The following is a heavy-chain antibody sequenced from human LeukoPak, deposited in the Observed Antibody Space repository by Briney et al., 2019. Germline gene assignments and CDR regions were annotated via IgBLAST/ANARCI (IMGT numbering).Heavy chain of an antibody. Sequence: GESLKISCKGSGYSFTSYWIGWVRQMPGKGLEWMGIIYPGDSESRYSPSFQGQVTISADKSISTAYLQWSSLKASDTAMCYCARRIDYYDSSPFDYWGQGTLVTVSS. CDR2: IYPGDSES. J-gene: IGHJ4*02. V-gene: IGHV5-51*01. CDR1: GYSFTSYW. CDR3: ARRIDYYDSSPFDY. D-gene: IGHD3-22*01.